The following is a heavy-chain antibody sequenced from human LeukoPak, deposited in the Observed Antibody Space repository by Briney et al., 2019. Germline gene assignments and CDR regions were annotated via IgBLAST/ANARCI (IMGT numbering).Heavy chain of an antibody. Sequence: GSLRLSCAASGFTFSSYGMHWVRQAPGKGLEWVAVISYDGSNKYYADSVKGRFTISRDNSKNTLYLQMNSLRAEDTAVYYCAKSATVKAPFDYWGQGTLVTVSS. D-gene: IGHD4-17*01. V-gene: IGHV3-30*18. CDR2: ISYDGSNK. J-gene: IGHJ4*02. CDR1: GFTFSSYG. CDR3: AKSATVKAPFDY.